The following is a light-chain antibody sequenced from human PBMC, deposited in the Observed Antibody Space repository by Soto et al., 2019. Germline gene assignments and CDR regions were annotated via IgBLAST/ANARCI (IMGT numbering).Light chain of an antibody. CDR2: GAS. J-gene: IGKJ2*01. V-gene: IGKV3-20*01. Sequence: EIVLMQSPGTLSLSPGERATLSCRTSQSVRNNYLAWYQQKPGQAPRLLIYGASGRATGIPDRFSGSGPGTDFTLTISRLEPEDFAVYYCQQYGSSPYTFGQGTKLEI. CDR1: QSVRNNY. CDR3: QQYGSSPYT.